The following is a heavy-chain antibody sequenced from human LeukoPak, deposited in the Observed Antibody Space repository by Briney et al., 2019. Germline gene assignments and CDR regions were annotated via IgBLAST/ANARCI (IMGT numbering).Heavy chain of an antibody. V-gene: IGHV1-69*04. Sequence: GASVKVSCKASGGTFSSYAISWVRQAPGQGLEWMGRIIPILGIANYAQKFQGRVTITADKSTSTAYMELSSLRSEDTAVYYCARDRPPGGNYYDSSGYYDYHHFQHWGQGTLVTVSS. CDR1: GGTFSSYA. CDR3: ARDRPPGGNYYDSSGYYDYHHFQH. CDR2: IIPILGIA. D-gene: IGHD3-22*01. J-gene: IGHJ1*01.